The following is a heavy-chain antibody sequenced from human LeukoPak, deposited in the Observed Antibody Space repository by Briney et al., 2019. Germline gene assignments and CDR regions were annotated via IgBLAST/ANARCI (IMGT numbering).Heavy chain of an antibody. CDR3: AKERGAFDI. CDR2: ISYDGSNK. J-gene: IGHJ3*02. Sequence: GGSLRLSCAASGFTFTNYGIHWVRQAPGKGLEWVAFISYDGSNKYYADSVKGRFTISRDNSKNTLYLEMNSLRAEDTAVYYCAKERGAFDIWGQGTMVTVSS. CDR1: GFTFTNYG. V-gene: IGHV3-30*18.